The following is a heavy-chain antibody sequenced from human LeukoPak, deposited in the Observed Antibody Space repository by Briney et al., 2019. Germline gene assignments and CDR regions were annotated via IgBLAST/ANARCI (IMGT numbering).Heavy chain of an antibody. Sequence: GGSLRLSCAASGFTFSSYWMSWVRQAPGKGLEWVANIKQDGSEKYYVDSVKGRFTISRDNAKNSLYLQMNSLRAEDTAVYYCARVDNYGDYKALSYYYYMDVWGKGTTVTVSS. J-gene: IGHJ6*03. CDR3: ARVDNYGDYKALSYYYYMDV. V-gene: IGHV3-7*01. CDR2: IKQDGSEK. D-gene: IGHD4-17*01. CDR1: GFTFSSYW.